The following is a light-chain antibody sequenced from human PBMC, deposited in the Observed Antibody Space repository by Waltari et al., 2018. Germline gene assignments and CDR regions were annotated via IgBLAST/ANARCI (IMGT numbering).Light chain of an antibody. CDR2: DAS. J-gene: IGKJ2*01. CDR3: QQRSNWPPYT. Sequence: EIVLTQSPATLSLSPGERATLSCRASQSVSSYLAWYQKKPGQAPRLLIYDASNRAPGIPARFSGSGSGTDFTLTISSLEPEDFAVYYCQQRSNWPPYTFGQGTKLEIK. CDR1: QSVSSY. V-gene: IGKV3-11*01.